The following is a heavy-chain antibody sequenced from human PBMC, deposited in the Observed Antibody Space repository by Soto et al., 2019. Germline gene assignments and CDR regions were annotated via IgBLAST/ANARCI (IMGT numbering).Heavy chain of an antibody. Sequence: PGVALKISFKGFGYKFSRYWVARGRQMPGKGLELMGIIYHSDSDTRYRPSFQGQVTISADKSISSAYLQWSSLRASDTAMYYCARGGVSTRNFDYWGQGTPVTVSS. CDR1: GYKFSRYW. CDR3: ARGGVSTRNFDY. J-gene: IGHJ4*02. V-gene: IGHV5-51*01. CDR2: IYHSDSDT. D-gene: IGHD3-3*01.